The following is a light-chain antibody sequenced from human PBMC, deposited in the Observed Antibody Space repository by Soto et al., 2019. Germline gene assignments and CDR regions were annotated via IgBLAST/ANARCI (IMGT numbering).Light chain of an antibody. CDR3: QTWGTGTHYA. CDR1: SGHSSYA. V-gene: IGLV4-69*01. CDR2: LNSDGSH. Sequence: QAVVTQSPSASASLGASVKLTCTLSSGHSSYAIAWHQQQPEKGPRYLMKLNSDGSHSKGDGIPDRFSGSSSGAERYLTIAGLHSEDEGAYYCQTWGTGTHYAFGTGTKVTVL. J-gene: IGLJ1*01.